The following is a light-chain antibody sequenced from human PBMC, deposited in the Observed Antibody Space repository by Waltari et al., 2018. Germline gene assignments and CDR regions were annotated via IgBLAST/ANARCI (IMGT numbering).Light chain of an antibody. CDR2: GAS. J-gene: IGKJ5*01. CDR3: QQYNDWPIT. V-gene: IGKV3-15*01. Sequence: EIVMTQSPATLSVSQGERATLSCRASQSVGSNLAWYQQKPGQAPRLLIYGASTRATGIPTRFSGSGSGTEFTLTISSLQSEDFAVYYCQQYNDWPITFGQGTRLEIK. CDR1: QSVGSN.